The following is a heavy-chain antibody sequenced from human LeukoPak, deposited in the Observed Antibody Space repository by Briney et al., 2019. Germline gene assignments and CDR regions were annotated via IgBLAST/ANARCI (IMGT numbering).Heavy chain of an antibody. CDR3: ARDRYYYYGMDV. CDR1: GGPISSRSCY. Sequence: SETLSLTCAVSGGPISSRSCYWGWIRQPPGKGLEWIGSIYYTGSTYHNPSLKSRVTMSVDTSMNQFSLNLNSVTAADTAVYYCARDRYYYYGMDVWGQGITVTVSS. J-gene: IGHJ6*02. CDR2: IYYTGST. V-gene: IGHV4-39*07.